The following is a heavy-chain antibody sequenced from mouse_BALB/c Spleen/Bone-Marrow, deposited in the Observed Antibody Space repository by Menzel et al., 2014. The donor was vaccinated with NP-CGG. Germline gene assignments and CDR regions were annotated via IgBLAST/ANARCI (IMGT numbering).Heavy chain of an antibody. D-gene: IGHD1-1*01. Sequence: EVQVVESGGGLVQPGGSRKLSCAASGFTFSSFGMHWVRQAPEKGLEWVAYISSGSSTIYYADTVKGRFTISRDNPKNTLFLQMTSLRSGDTAMYYCARSGYYGSSPYYAMDYWGQGTSVTVSS. CDR2: ISSGSSTI. CDR3: ARSGYYGSSPYYAMDY. V-gene: IGHV5-17*02. CDR1: GFTFSSFG. J-gene: IGHJ4*01.